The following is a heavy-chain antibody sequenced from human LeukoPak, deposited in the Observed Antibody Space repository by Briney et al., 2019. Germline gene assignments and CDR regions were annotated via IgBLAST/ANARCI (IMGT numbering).Heavy chain of an antibody. CDR2: ISGSGGRT. Sequence: PGGSLRLSCAASGFTFSSYAMSWVRQAPGKGLEWVSAISGSGGRTYYADSVKGRFTISRDNSKNTLYLQMNSLRAEDTAVYYCAKEFCGGDCYQDFDYWGQGTLVTVSS. J-gene: IGHJ4*02. D-gene: IGHD2-21*02. V-gene: IGHV3-23*01. CDR1: GFTFSSYA. CDR3: AKEFCGGDCYQDFDY.